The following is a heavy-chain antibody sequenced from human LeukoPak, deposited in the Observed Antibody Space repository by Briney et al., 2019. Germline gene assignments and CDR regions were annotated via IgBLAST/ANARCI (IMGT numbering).Heavy chain of an antibody. D-gene: IGHD3-10*01. CDR2: IYYSGST. J-gene: IGHJ5*02. CDR1: GGSISSYY. V-gene: IGHV4-59*12. CDR3: ARDSGTTGEVKFDP. Sequence: SETLSLTCTVSGGSISSYYWSWIRQPPGKGLEWIGYIYYSGSTNYNPSLKSRVTMSLDTSKNQFSLKLSSVTAADTAVYYCARDSGTTGEVKFDPWGQGTLVTVSS.